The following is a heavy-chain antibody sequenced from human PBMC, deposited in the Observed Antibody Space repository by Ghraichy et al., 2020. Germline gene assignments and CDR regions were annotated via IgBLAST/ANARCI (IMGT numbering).Heavy chain of an antibody. J-gene: IGHJ6*02. V-gene: IGHV3-11*04. Sequence: GGSLRLSCAASGFTFSDYYMSWIRQAPGKGLEWVSYISSSGSTIYYADSVKGRFTISRDNAKNSLYLQMNSLRAEDTAVYYCARFDPTPIPSGSRYYYYGMDVWGQGTTVTVSS. CDR3: ARFDPTPIPSGSRYYYYGMDV. CDR1: GFTFSDYY. D-gene: IGHD3-22*01. CDR2: ISSSGSTI.